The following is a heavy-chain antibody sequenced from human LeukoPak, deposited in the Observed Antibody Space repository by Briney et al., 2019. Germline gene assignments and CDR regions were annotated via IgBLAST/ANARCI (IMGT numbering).Heavy chain of an antibody. CDR1: GFTFSSYG. Sequence: AGGSLRLSCAASGFTFSSYGMHWVRQAPGKGLEWVSVISGGGGSTYYADSVKGRFTISRDTSKNTLYLQMNSLRAEDTAIYYCAKDFSTMVRGVISHWGQGTLVTVSS. V-gene: IGHV3-23*01. D-gene: IGHD3-10*01. CDR2: ISGGGGST. CDR3: AKDFSTMVRGVISH. J-gene: IGHJ4*02.